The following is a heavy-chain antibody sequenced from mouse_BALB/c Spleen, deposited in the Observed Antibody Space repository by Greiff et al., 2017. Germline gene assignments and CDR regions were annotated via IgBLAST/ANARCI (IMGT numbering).Heavy chain of an antibody. D-gene: IGHD2-10*02. CDR3: AREYGNYSGAY. CDR2: IYPYNGGT. V-gene: IGHV1S29*02. J-gene: IGHJ3*01. CDR1: GYTFTDYN. Sequence: EVQLQQSGPELVKPGASVKISCKASGYTFTDYNMHWVKQSHGKSLEWIGYIYPYNGGTGYNQKFKSKATLTVDNSSSTAYMELRSLTSEDSAVYYCAREYGNYSGAYWGQGTLVTVSA.